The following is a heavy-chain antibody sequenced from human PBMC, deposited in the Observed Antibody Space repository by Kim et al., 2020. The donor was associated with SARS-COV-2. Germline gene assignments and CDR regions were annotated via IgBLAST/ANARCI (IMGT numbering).Heavy chain of an antibody. CDR3: AKVDTAMVTHSGYFDY. V-gene: IGHV3-23*01. D-gene: IGHD5-18*01. J-gene: IGHJ4*02. Sequence: SVKGRFTISRDNSKNTLYLQMNSLRAEDTAVYYCAKVDTAMVTHSGYFDYWGQGTLVTVSS.